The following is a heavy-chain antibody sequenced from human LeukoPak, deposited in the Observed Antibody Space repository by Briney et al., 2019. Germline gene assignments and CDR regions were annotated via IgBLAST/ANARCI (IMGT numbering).Heavy chain of an antibody. V-gene: IGHV1-58*02. CDR2: IVVGSGNT. J-gene: IGHJ6*03. Sequence: SVKVPCKASGFTFTSSAMQWVRQARGQRLEWIGWIVVGSGNTNYAQKFQERVTITRDMSTSTAYMELSSLRSDDTAVYYCARDPPGYGDYVYYYYYYMDVWGKGTTVTVSS. CDR1: GFTFTSSA. CDR3: ARDPPGYGDYVYYYYYYMDV. D-gene: IGHD4-17*01.